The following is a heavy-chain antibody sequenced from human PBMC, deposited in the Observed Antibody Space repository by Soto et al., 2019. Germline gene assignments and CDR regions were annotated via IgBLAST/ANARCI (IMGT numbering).Heavy chain of an antibody. D-gene: IGHD2-15*01. J-gene: IGHJ4*02. V-gene: IGHV4-59*01. CDR2: IYYSGST. Sequence: SSETLSLTCTVSGGSISSYYWSWIRQPPGKGLEWIGYIYYSGSTNYNPSLKSRVTISVDTSKNQFSLKLSSVTAADTAVYYCAREAVGCSGGSCPFDYWGQGTLVTVSS. CDR3: AREAVGCSGGSCPFDY. CDR1: GGSISSYY.